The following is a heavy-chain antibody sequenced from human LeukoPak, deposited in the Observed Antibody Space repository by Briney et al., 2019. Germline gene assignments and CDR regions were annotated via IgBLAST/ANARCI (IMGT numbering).Heavy chain of an antibody. CDR1: VFTLGSDW. D-gene: IGHD3-22*01. V-gene: IGHV3-74*01. J-gene: IGHJ4*02. CDR3: ARSSSAHYPFAG. CDR2: INSDGSST. Sequence: PGGSLRLSCAASVFTLGSDWMSWVRQAQGKGLVWVSRINSDGSSTNYADSVKGRFTFSRDNAKNTLYLQMSSLRADDTAVYYCARSSSAHYPFAGWGQGTLVTVSA.